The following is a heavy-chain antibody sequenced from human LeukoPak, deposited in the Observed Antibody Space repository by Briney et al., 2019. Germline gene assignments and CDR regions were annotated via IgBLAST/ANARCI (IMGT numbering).Heavy chain of an antibody. V-gene: IGHV4-4*09. J-gene: IGHJ4*02. CDR2: VYSRWSS. CDR3: ASQNLGQLSFFDN. Sequence: PSETLSLTCSVSGASLSSYFWAWIRQPPGKRLEWIGYVYSRWSSDYNPSFKSRVSMSVATSKSQVSLELTSVSAADTAVYYCASQNLGQLSFFDNWGQGTLVTVSS. CDR1: GASLSSYF. D-gene: IGHD3-16*02.